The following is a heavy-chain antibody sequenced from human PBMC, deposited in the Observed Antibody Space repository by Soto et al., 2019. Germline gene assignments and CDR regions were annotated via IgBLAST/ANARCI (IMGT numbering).Heavy chain of an antibody. CDR3: AKGVVATIFHYYYGMDV. CDR2: ISSSSSYI. Sequence: GGSLRLSCAASGFTFSSYSMNWVRQAPGKGLEWVSSISSSSSYIYYADSVKGRFTISRDNSKNSLYLQMNSLRTEDTALYYCAKGVVATIFHYYYGMDVWGQGTTVTVSS. V-gene: IGHV3-21*04. J-gene: IGHJ6*02. D-gene: IGHD5-12*01. CDR1: GFTFSSYS.